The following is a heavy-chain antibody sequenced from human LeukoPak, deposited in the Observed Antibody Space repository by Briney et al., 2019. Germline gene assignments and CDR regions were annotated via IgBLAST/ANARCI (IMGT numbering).Heavy chain of an antibody. CDR3: ARAGLYQLLWAFDY. Sequence: GGSLRLSCAASGFTFSSHSMNWVHQAPGKGLEWVSSISSTTSYIHYADSVKGRFTISRDNVNNSLYLQMNNLRAEDTAVYYCARAGLYQLLWAFDYWGQGNLVTVSS. CDR2: ISSTTSYI. V-gene: IGHV3-21*01. CDR1: GFTFSSHS. D-gene: IGHD2-2*01. J-gene: IGHJ4*02.